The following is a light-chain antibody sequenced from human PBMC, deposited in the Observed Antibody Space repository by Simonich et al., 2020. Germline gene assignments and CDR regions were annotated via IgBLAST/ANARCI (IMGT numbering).Light chain of an antibody. CDR2: DAS. J-gene: IGKJ2*01. CDR1: QSVSSY. Sequence: EIVLTQSPATLSLSPGERPTHSCRASQSVSSYLAWYQQKPRQAPRLLIYDASNRATGIPARFSGSGSGTDFTLTISSLEPEDFAVYYCQQRSNWPYTFGQGTKLEIK. V-gene: IGKV3-11*01. CDR3: QQRSNWPYT.